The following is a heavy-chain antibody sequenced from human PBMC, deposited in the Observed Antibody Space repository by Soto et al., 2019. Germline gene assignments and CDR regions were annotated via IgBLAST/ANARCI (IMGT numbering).Heavy chain of an antibody. D-gene: IGHD2-15*01. CDR2: ISSSGSTI. J-gene: IGHJ6*02. V-gene: IGHV3-48*03. CDR1: GFTFSSYE. Sequence: PGGSLRLSCAASGFTFSSYEMNWVRQAPGKGLEWVSYISSSGSTIYYADSVKGRFTISRDNAKNSLYLQMNSLRAEDTAVYYCARDGIICGGSCYSGEYRYYYYYGMDVWGQGTTVTVSS. CDR3: ARDGIICGGSCYSGEYRYYYYYGMDV.